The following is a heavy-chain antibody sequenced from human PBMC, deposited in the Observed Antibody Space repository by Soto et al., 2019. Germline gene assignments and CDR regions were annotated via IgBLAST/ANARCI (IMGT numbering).Heavy chain of an antibody. CDR1: GFTFSNYA. Sequence: LRLSCAASGFTFSNYAMTWVRQAPGKGLEWVSGISGSGSSIYYADSVKGRFTISRDNSKNTLYLQMNSLRAEDTAVYYCAKGGDSSSWKNWFDPWGQGTLVTVSS. D-gene: IGHD6-13*01. V-gene: IGHV3-23*01. J-gene: IGHJ5*02. CDR2: ISGSGSSI. CDR3: AKGGDSSSWKNWFDP.